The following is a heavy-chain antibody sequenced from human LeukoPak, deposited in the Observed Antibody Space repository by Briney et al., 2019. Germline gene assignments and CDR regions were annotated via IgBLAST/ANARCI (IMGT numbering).Heavy chain of an antibody. CDR3: AREGGSGFPGYYYYMDV. D-gene: IGHD6-19*01. CDR2: INPNSGGT. Sequence: ASVKVSCKASGYTFTTYHMHWVRQAPGQGLERMGWINPNSGGTNYAQKFQGRVTMTRDTSISTAYMELRSLRSDDTAVYYCAREGGSGFPGYYYYMDVWGKGTTVTVSS. V-gene: IGHV1-2*02. CDR1: GYTFTTYH. J-gene: IGHJ6*03.